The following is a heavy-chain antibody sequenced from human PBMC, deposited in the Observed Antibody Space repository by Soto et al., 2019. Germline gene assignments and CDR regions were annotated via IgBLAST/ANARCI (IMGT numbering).Heavy chain of an antibody. CDR2: INPNSGGT. CDR1: GYSFTGYY. CDR3: ARVGSTIFHFDY. D-gene: IGHD3-3*01. Sequence: QVQLVQSGAEVKKPGASEKVSCKAAGYSFTGYYMHWVRQAPGQGLEWMGWINPNSGGTNYAQKFQGWVTMTRDTSISTAYMELSRLRSDDTAVYYCARVGSTIFHFDYWGQGTLVTVSS. J-gene: IGHJ4*02. V-gene: IGHV1-2*04.